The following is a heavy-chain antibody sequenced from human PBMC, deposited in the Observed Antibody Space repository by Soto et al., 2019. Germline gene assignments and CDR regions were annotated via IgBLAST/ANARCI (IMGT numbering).Heavy chain of an antibody. J-gene: IGHJ5*02. CDR2: IIPIFGTA. CDR1: GGTFSSYA. CDR3: ARSKNWFDP. V-gene: IGHV1-69*06. Sequence: GAAVKVSGKASGGTFSSYAISWVRQAPGQGLEWMGGIIPIFGTANYAQKFQGRVTITADKSASTAYMELSSLRSEDTAVYYCARSKNWFDPWGQGTLVTVSS.